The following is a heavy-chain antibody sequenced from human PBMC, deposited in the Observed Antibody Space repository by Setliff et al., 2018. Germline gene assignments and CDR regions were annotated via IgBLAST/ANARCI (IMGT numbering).Heavy chain of an antibody. CDR3: ARGGTFRYFDY. CDR2: VYYSGIA. Sequence: SETLSLTCTVSGGSISTYYWSWIRQPPGKGLEWIGYVYYSGIANYSPSLKSRLTISVDTSKNQFSLKLRSVTAADTAVYYCARGGTFRYFDYWGQRTLVTVSS. J-gene: IGHJ4*02. D-gene: IGHD5-12*01. V-gene: IGHV4-59*01. CDR1: GGSISTYY.